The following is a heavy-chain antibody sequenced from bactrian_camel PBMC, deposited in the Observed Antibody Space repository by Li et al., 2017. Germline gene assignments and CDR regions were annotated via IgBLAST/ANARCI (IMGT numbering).Heavy chain of an antibody. CDR3: AAGSNLGFGTWQRIGQYNY. Sequence: VQLVESGGGLVQPGGSLKLSCAASGFRFSSYAMSWVRQAPGKGRERVSRINSAGGSTSYADSVKGRFTISQDNAKSTVYLQMNSLKPEDTAMYYCAAGSNLGFGTWQRIGQYNYWGQGTQVTVS. CDR2: INSAGGST. D-gene: IGHD6*01. V-gene: IGHV3S42*01. CDR1: GFRFSSYA. J-gene: IGHJ4*01.